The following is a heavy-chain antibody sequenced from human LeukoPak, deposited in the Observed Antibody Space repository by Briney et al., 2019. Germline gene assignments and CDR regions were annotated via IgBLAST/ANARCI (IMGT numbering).Heavy chain of an antibody. CDR1: GFTFSSYS. Sequence: GGSLRLSCAASGFTFSSYSMNWVRQAPGKGLEWVSSISSSSSYIYYADSVKGRFSISRDNTKNSVYLQRNSLRAEDTAVFYCARAADYGGVDFWGQGTLVTVA. V-gene: IGHV3-21*01. CDR2: ISSSSSYI. D-gene: IGHD4-17*01. CDR3: ARAADYGGVDF. J-gene: IGHJ4*02.